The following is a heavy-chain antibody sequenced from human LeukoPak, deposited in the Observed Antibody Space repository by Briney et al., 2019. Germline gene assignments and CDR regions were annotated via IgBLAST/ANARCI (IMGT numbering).Heavy chain of an antibody. Sequence: SVKVSCKASGGTFSSYTNSWVRQAPGQGLEWMGRIIPILGIANYAQKFQGRVTITADKSTSTAYMELSSLRSEDTAVYYCARVVSSGWYNRLDYWGQGTLVTVSS. V-gene: IGHV1-69*02. D-gene: IGHD6-19*01. CDR2: IIPILGIA. J-gene: IGHJ4*02. CDR1: GGTFSSYT. CDR3: ARVVSSGWYNRLDY.